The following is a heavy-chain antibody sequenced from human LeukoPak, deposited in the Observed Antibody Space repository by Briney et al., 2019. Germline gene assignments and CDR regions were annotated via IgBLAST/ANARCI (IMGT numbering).Heavy chain of an antibody. CDR1: GFIFSTPW. CDR3: STDNLDYDYVWGTYREVNYFDY. CDR2: SKSKTDGGPT. V-gene: IGHV3-15*01. J-gene: IGHJ4*02. D-gene: IGHD3-16*02. Sequence: GGALRLSCAGSGFIFSTPWMSWGRQAPATGQEWVGRSKSKTDGGPTDYAAPVKGRFTISRDESKNTLYLQMNNLKNEDTGVYYCSTDNLDYDYVWGTYREVNYFDYWGQGNLVTVSS.